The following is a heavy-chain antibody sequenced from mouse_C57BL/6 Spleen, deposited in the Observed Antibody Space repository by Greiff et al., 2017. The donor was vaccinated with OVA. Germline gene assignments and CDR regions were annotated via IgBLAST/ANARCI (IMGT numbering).Heavy chain of an antibody. J-gene: IGHJ2*01. CDR3: ARSTVVASWYFDY. Sequence: QVQLQQSGTELVKPGASVKLSCKASGYTFTSYWMHWVKQRPGQGLEWIGNINPSNGGTNYNEKFKSKATLTVDKSSSTAYMQLSSLTSEDSAVYYCARSTVVASWYFDYWGQGTTLTVSS. D-gene: IGHD1-1*01. CDR2: INPSNGGT. V-gene: IGHV1-53*01. CDR1: GYTFTSYW.